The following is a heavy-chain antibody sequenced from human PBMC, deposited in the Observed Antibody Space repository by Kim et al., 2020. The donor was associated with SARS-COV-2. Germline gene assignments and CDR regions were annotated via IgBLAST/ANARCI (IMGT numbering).Heavy chain of an antibody. CDR2: ISGGGSTI. V-gene: IGHV3-48*03. D-gene: IGHD3-10*01. CDR3: ERRTHESGDLEC. J-gene: IGHJ4*02. CDR1: GFTFSSYG. Sequence: GGSLRLSCTASGFTFSSYGMNWVRQAPGKGLEWVSSISGGGSTIYEDASEGGLTTIRRNNVKNLLLLIMNIRGDDETVDYYSERRTHESGDLECWLQGT.